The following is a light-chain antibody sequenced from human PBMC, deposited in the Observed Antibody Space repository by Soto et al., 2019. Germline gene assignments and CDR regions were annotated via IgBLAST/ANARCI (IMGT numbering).Light chain of an antibody. CDR2: SAS. CDR1: QSVSSSY. V-gene: IGKV3-20*01. J-gene: IGKJ4*01. CDR3: QQYGSSPALT. Sequence: EIVLTQSPGTLSLSPGERATLSCRASQSVSSSYLAWYQQKPGQSPRLLIYSASSRATGIPDRFSGSGSGTDFTLTISRLEPEDFAVYYCQQYGSSPALTFGGGSQVEIK.